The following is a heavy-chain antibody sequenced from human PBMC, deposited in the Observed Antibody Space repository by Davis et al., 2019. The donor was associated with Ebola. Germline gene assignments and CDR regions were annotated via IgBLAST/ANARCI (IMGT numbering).Heavy chain of an antibody. CDR3: ARVSTDSNYYGFDNYYYGVDV. CDR1: GFTFSSYA. CDR2: ISGSGGST. J-gene: IGHJ6*02. D-gene: IGHD4-11*01. Sequence: PGGSLRLSCAASGFTFSSYALSWVRQVPGKGLEWVSAISGSGGSTYCADSVKGRFTISRDNSKNTLYLQMNSLRAEDTAVYYCARVSTDSNYYGFDNYYYGVDVWGQGTTVTVSS. V-gene: IGHV3-23*01.